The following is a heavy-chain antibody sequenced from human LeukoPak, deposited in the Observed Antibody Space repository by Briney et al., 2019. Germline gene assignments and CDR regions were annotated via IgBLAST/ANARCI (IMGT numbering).Heavy chain of an antibody. D-gene: IGHD6-6*01. J-gene: IGHJ4*02. V-gene: IGHV1-2*06. CDR2: INPNSGGT. CDR3: ARGEYGSSLYYFDY. Sequence: ASVKVSCKASGYTFTGYYTHWVRQAPGQGLEWMGRINPNSGGTNYAQKFQGRVTMTRDTSISTAYMELSRLRSDDTAVYYCARGEYGSSLYYFDYWGQGTLVTVSS. CDR1: GYTFTGYY.